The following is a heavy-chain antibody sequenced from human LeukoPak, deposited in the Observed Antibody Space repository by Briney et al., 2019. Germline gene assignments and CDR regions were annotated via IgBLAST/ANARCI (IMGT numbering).Heavy chain of an antibody. CDR2: IYHSGST. Sequence: PSETLSLTCAVSGGSISSGGYSWSWIRQPPGEGLEWIGYIYHSGSTYYNPSLKSRVTISVDRSKNQFSLKLSSVTAADTAVYYCAREGRDGYYYFDYWGQGTLVTVSS. V-gene: IGHV4-30-2*01. D-gene: IGHD5-24*01. J-gene: IGHJ4*02. CDR3: AREGRDGYYYFDY. CDR1: GGSISSGGYS.